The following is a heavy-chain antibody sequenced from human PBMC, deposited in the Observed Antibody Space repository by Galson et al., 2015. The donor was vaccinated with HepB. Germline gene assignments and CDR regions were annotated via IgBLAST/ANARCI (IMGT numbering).Heavy chain of an antibody. D-gene: IGHD6-6*01. CDR1: GFTFSDYY. CDR2: ISSSGNTI. J-gene: IGHJ4*02. V-gene: IGHV3-11*01. Sequence: SLRLSCAASGFTFSDYYINWIRQAPGKGLEWVSYISSSGNTIYYADSVKGRFTISRDNAKNSLYLQMNSLRAEDTAVYYCARERYSSSQPGSDFDYWGQGTLVTVSS. CDR3: ARERYSSSQPGSDFDY.